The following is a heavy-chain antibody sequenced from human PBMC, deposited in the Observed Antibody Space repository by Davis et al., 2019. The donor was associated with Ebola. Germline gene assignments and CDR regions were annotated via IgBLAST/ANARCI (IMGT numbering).Heavy chain of an antibody. CDR2: INSDGSST. CDR1: GFTFSDYY. J-gene: IGHJ4*02. V-gene: IGHV3-74*01. CDR3: ARGASTYYDFWSPFDY. D-gene: IGHD3-3*01. Sequence: GESLKISCAASGFTFSDYYMSWIRQAPGKGLVWVSRINSDGSSTSYADSVKGRFTISRDNAKNTLYLQMNSLRAEDTAVYYCARGASTYYDFWSPFDYWGQGTLVTVSS.